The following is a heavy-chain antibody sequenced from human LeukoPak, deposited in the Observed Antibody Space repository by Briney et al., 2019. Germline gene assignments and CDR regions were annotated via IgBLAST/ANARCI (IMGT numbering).Heavy chain of an antibody. CDR1: GGSISSHY. CDR3: ARDGSSWYGGWLDP. V-gene: IGHV4-59*11. CDR2: IYYSGST. D-gene: IGHD6-13*01. Sequence: SETLSLTCTVSGGSISSHYWSWLRQPPGKELVGIGYIYYSGSTNYDPPLKSRVTISVDTSKNQYSLKLSSVTAADTAVYYCARDGSSWYGGWLDPWGQGTLVTVSS. J-gene: IGHJ5*02.